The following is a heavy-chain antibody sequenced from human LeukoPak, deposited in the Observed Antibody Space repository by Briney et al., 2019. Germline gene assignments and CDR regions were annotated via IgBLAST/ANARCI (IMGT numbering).Heavy chain of an antibody. V-gene: IGHV3-11*06. Sequence: GGSPRLSCAASGFTFSDFYMTWIRQAPGKGLEWVSYISSSSSYTNYADSVKGRFTISRDNAKNSLYLQMNSLRAEDTAVYYCARGQADFDSWGQGTLVTVSS. CDR3: ARGQADFDS. J-gene: IGHJ4*02. CDR1: GFTFSDFY. CDR2: ISSSSSYT.